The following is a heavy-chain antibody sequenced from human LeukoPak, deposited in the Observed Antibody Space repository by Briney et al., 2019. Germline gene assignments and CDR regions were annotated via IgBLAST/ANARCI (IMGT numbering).Heavy chain of an antibody. CDR1: GFTFSSYA. CDR3: ARDLRLLEWLPPCGGGMDV. J-gene: IGHJ6*02. Sequence: GRSLRLSCAASGFTFSSYAMHWVRQAPGKGLEWVAVISYDGSNKYYADSVKGRFTISRDDSKNTLYLQMNSLRAEDTAVYYCARDLRLLEWLPPCGGGMDVWGQGTTVTVSS. D-gene: IGHD3-3*01. V-gene: IGHV3-30-3*01. CDR2: ISYDGSNK.